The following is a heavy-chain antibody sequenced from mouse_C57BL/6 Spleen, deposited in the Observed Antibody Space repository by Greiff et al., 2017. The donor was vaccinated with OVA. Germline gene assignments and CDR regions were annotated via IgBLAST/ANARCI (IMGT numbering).Heavy chain of an antibody. V-gene: IGHV3-6*01. J-gene: IGHJ2*01. CDR2: ISYDGSN. Sequence: EVQLQQSGPGLVKPSQSLSLTCSVTGYSITSGYYWNWIRQFPGNKLEWMGYISYDGSNNYNPSLKNRISITRDTSKNQFFLKLNSVTTEDTATYYCARERVLGRNYFDYWGQGTTLTVSS. CDR1: GYSITSGYY. D-gene: IGHD4-1*01. CDR3: ARERVLGRNYFDY.